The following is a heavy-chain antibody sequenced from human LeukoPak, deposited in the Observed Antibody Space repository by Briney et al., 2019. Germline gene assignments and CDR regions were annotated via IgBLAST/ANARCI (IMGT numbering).Heavy chain of an antibody. Sequence: GGSLRLSCAASGFTVSSNYMSWVRQAPGKGLEWVSIIYGAGTTNYADSVKGRFTISRDSSTNTLYLQTNSLRAGDTAVYFCAKILSDTNGWYHFDYWGQGALVTVSS. CDR1: GFTVSSNY. D-gene: IGHD6-19*01. J-gene: IGHJ4*02. V-gene: IGHV3-66*01. CDR2: IYGAGTT. CDR3: AKILSDTNGWYHFDY.